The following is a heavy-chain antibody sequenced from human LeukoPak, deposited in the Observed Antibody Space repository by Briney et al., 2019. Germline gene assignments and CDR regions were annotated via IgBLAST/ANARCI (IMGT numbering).Heavy chain of an antibody. CDR2: ISAYNGNT. J-gene: IGHJ4*02. CDR1: GYTFTSYG. CDR3: ARDPGTTGTTEYFDY. Sequence: ASVKVSCKASGYTFTSYGISWVRQAPGQGLEWMGWISAYNGNTNYAQKLQGRVTMTTDTSTSTAYMELRSLRSDDTAVYYCARDPGTTGTTEYFDYWGQGTLVTVSS. D-gene: IGHD1-1*01. V-gene: IGHV1-18*01.